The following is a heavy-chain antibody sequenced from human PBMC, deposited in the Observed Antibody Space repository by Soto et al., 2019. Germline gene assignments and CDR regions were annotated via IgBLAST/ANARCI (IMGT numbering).Heavy chain of an antibody. V-gene: IGHV1-18*01. CDR3: ASDPVAGTYFDS. D-gene: IGHD6-19*01. J-gene: IGHJ4*02. Sequence: QVQLVQSGAEVKKPGASVKVSCKASGYTFTSYGISWVRQAPGQGLEWMGWINAYNGNTNYAQKLXGXXTMTTDTSTSTAYMELRSLRSDATAVFYCASDPVAGTYFDSWGQGTLVTVSS. CDR1: GYTFTSYG. CDR2: INAYNGNT.